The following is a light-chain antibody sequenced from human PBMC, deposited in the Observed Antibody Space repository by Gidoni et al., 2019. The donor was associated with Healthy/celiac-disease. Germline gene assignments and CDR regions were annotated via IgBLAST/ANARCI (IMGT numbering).Light chain of an antibody. Sequence: QSVLTQPPSVSGAPGQRDTISCTGSSSNIGAGYDVHWYQQLPGTAPKLLIYGNSNRPSGVPDRFSGSKSGTSASLAITGLQAEDEADYYCQSYDSSLSAHVVFGGGTKLTVL. J-gene: IGLJ2*01. CDR2: GNS. V-gene: IGLV1-40*01. CDR3: QSYDSSLSAHVV. CDR1: SSNIGAGYD.